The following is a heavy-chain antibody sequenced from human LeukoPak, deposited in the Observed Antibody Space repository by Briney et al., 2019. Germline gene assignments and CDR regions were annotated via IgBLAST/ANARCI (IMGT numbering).Heavy chain of an antibody. J-gene: IGHJ4*02. V-gene: IGHV3-7*01. CDR3: ATLSIVVIPVEVH. Sequence: PGGSLRLSCAASRFTFSSFWMNWVRQAPGKGLEWVANIKPDGREEYYVDSVKGRFTISRDNAQNSLYLQMNSLRAEDTAVYYCATLSIVVIPVEVHWGQGTLVIVSS. D-gene: IGHD2-2*01. CDR2: IKPDGREE. CDR1: RFTFSSFW.